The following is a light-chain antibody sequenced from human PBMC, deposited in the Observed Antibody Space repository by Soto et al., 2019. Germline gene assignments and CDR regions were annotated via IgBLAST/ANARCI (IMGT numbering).Light chain of an antibody. CDR3: QHYKSYPWT. V-gene: IGKV1-5*03. J-gene: IGKJ1*01. CDR2: KAS. CDR1: QSIDSW. Sequence: DIQMTQSPSTLSASVVDRVTITCRASQSIDSWLAWYQQKPGKAPKLLMYKASSLESGVPSRFSGSGSETEFTLTISSLQPDDFATYYCQHYKSYPWTFGQGTKVDI.